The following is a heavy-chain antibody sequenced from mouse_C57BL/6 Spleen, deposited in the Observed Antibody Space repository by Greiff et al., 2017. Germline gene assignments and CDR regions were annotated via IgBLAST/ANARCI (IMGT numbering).Heavy chain of an antibody. CDR2: ISDGGSYT. Sequence: EVQLVESGGGLVKPGGSLKLSCAASGFTFSSYAMSWVRQTPDKRLEWVATISDGGSYTYYPDNVKGRFTISRDNAKNNLYLQMSHLKSEETDKYYCERENYGNVFDYWGQGTTLTVSS. CDR1: GFTFSSYA. D-gene: IGHD2-1*01. CDR3: ERENYGNVFDY. J-gene: IGHJ2*01. V-gene: IGHV5-4*01.